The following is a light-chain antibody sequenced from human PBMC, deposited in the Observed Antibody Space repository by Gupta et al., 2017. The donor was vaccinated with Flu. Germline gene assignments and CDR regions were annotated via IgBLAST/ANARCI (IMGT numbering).Light chain of an antibody. CDR3: LQDFNYPWT. J-gene: IGKJ1*01. V-gene: IGKV1-6*01. Sequence: AIQMTQSPSSLSASVGDKVTITCRASQGIADDLGWYQQKPGKAPKLLIYAASNLQNGVPSRFSGSGSCTDFTLTISSLQPEDFATYYCLQDFNYPWTFGQGTKVEIK. CDR2: AAS. CDR1: QGIADD.